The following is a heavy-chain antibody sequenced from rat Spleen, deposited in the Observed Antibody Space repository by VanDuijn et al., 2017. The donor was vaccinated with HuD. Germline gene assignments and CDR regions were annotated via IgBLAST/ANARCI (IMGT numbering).Heavy chain of an antibody. CDR2: IWSGGDT. V-gene: IGHV2-1*01. D-gene: IGHD1-11*01. Sequence: VQLKESGPGLVQPSQTLSLTCTVSGFSLTSNSVSWVSQTPGKGLEWMGAIWSGGDTDYNSALKSRLSLSRETSKNQVFLKVNSLSTEDTAIYLCGRRCYGGYIDDWGQGVMVTVSA. J-gene: IGHJ2*01. CDR1: GFSLTSNS. CDR3: GRRCYGGYIDD.